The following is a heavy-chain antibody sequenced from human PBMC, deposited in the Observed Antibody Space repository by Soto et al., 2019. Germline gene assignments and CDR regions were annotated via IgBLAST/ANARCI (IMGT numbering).Heavy chain of an antibody. J-gene: IGHJ6*02. D-gene: IGHD1-20*01. Sequence: QVQLVQSGAEVKKPGASVKVSCKASGYTFTSYYMHWVRQAPGQGLEWMGIINPSGGSTSYAQKFQGRVTMTRDTSTSTVYMELSSLRSEDTAVYYCARAELTDYYYDYGMDVWGQGTTVTVSS. CDR3: ARAELTDYYYDYGMDV. CDR2: INPSGGST. V-gene: IGHV1-46*01. CDR1: GYTFTSYY.